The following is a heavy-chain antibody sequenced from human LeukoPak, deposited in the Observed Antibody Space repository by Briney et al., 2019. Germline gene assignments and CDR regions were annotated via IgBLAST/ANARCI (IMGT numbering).Heavy chain of an antibody. D-gene: IGHD6-13*01. CDR1: GFTFSSYA. V-gene: IGHV3-30-3*01. J-gene: IGHJ4*02. Sequence: PGGSLRLSCAASGFTFSSYAMHWVRQAPGKGLEWVAVISYDGSNKYYADSVKGRFTISRDNSKNTLYLQMNSLRAEDTAVYYCARDELAAAPDYWGQGTLVTVSS. CDR3: ARDELAAAPDY. CDR2: ISYDGSNK.